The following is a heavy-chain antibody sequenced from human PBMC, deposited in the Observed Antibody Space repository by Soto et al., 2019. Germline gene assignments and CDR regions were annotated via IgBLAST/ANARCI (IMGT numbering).Heavy chain of an antibody. CDR2: ISTTGDTT. D-gene: IGHD5-18*01. J-gene: IGHJ6*02. Sequence: PGGSLRLSCSASGFTFSSSALTWVRQAQGQGPAWVSTISTTGDTTYYADSVKGRFTISSDTSKYTLFLRMNSLIAEDTAVYYCAKGAACSYGIYDMDVWGQGTTVNVSS. V-gene: IGHV3-23*01. CDR1: GFTFSSSA. CDR3: AKGAACSYGIYDMDV.